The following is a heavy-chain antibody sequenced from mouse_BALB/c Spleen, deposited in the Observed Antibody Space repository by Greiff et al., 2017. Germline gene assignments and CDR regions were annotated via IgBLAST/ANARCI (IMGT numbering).Heavy chain of an antibody. CDR3: VRPLYYDYDDWYFDV. CDR1: GFTFNTYA. V-gene: IGHV10-1*02. D-gene: IGHD2-4*01. J-gene: IGHJ1*01. Sequence: EVQLVESGGGLVQPKGSLKLSCAASGFTFNTYAMNWVRQAPGKGLEWVARIRSKSNNYATYYADSVKDRFTISRDDSQSMLYLQMNNLKTEDTAMYYCVRPLYYDYDDWYFDVWGAGTTVTVSS. CDR2: IRSKSNNYAT.